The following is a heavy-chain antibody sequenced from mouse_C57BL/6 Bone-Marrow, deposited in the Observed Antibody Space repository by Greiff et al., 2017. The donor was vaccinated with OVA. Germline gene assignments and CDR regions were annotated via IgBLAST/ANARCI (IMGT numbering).Heavy chain of an antibody. CDR3: ASTVVATEWYFDV. CDR2: IYPGSGST. V-gene: IGHV1-55*01. J-gene: IGHJ1*03. Sequence: VQLQESGAELVKPGASVKMSCKASGYTFTSYWITWVKQRPGQGLEWIGDIYPGSGSTNYNEKFKSKATLTVDTSSSTAYMQLSSLTSEDSAVYYCASTVVATEWYFDVWGTGTTVTVSS. D-gene: IGHD1-1*01. CDR1: GYTFTSYW.